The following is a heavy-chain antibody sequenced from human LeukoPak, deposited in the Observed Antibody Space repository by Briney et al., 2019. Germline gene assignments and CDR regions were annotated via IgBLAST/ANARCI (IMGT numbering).Heavy chain of an antibody. CDR2: MNPSSGNT. CDR3: ARGDSSGWTDYYYYYYMDV. J-gene: IGHJ6*03. Sequence: ASVKVSCKASGYTFTSYDINWVRQATGQGLEWMGWMNPSSGNTSYAQKFQGRVTMTRNTSISTAYMELSSLRSEDTAVYYCARGDSSGWTDYYYYYYMDVWGKGTTVTISS. D-gene: IGHD6-19*01. CDR1: GYTFTSYD. V-gene: IGHV1-8*01.